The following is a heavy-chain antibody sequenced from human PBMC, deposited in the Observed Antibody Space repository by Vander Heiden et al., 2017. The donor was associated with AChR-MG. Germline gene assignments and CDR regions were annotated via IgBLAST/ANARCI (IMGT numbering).Heavy chain of an antibody. CDR2: ISHDGSNK. D-gene: IGHD5-12*01. V-gene: IGHV3-30*18. CDR1: GFTFRSYG. J-gene: IGHJ6*02. CDR3: AKLRVVATELIYGMDV. Sequence: QVQLVESGGGVVQPGRSLRPSCAASGFTFRSYGMHWVRQAPGKGLGWVAVISHDGSNKYYADSVKGRFTISRDNSKNTLYLQMNSLRAEDTAVYYCAKLRVVATELIYGMDVWGQGTTVTVSS.